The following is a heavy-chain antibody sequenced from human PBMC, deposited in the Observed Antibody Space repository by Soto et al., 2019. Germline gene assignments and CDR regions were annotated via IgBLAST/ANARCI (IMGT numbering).Heavy chain of an antibody. CDR3: ARPRGDHGQNNWFDP. V-gene: IGHV1-69*01. CDR2: IIPFFGTT. D-gene: IGHD2-21*02. CDR1: RGTLRNFV. Sequence: QVHLVQSGAEVKKPGSSVKVSCKDTRGTLRNFVIDWLRQAPGQGPEWMGGIIPFFGTTNYAQKFQGRLTLTADESTRTAYMELDRLTSEDTAIYYCARPRGDHGQNNWFDPWGQGTLITVSS. J-gene: IGHJ5*02.